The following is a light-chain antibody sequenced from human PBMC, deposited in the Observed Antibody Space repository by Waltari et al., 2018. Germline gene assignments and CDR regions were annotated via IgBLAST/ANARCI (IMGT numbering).Light chain of an antibody. CDR2: DNN. CDR1: PSNLRNTS. V-gene: IGLV1-51*01. CDR3: GTWDSSLSAGV. J-gene: IGLJ3*02. Sequence: QSVLTQPPSVSAAPGQKVTISCSGSPSNLRNTSVSRYQQVPGTAPKLLIYDNNQRPSGIPDRFSGSKSGTSATLGITGLQTGDEADYYCGTWDSSLSAGVFGGGTKVTV.